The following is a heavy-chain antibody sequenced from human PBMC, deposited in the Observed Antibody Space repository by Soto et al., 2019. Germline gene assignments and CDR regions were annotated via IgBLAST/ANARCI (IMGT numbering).Heavy chain of an antibody. CDR1: GGSFSGYY. CDR2: INHSGST. D-gene: IGHD5-12*01. J-gene: IGHJ4*02. Sequence: SETLSLTCAVYGGSFSGYYLSWIRQPPGKGLEWIGEINHSGSTNYNPSLKSRVTISVDTSKNQFSLKLSSVTAADTAVYYCARGGEYSGYDPRFPYYFDYWGQGTLVTVSS. CDR3: ARGGEYSGYDPRFPYYFDY. V-gene: IGHV4-34*01.